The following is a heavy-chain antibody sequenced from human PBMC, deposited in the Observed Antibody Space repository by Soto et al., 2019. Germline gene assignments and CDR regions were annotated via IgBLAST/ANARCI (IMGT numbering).Heavy chain of an antibody. Sequence: EVQLVESGGGLVQPGGSLRLSCAASGFTVSSNYMSWVRQAPGKGLESVSFIYSGGTTYYTDSVKGRFTISRDSSKNTGFLQMNSLRAEDTAVYYCARGGPGRGTDCCPIEYWGQGILVIVSS. CDR1: GFTVSSNY. CDR3: ARGGPGRGTDCCPIEY. V-gene: IGHV3-66*01. D-gene: IGHD2-21*02. J-gene: IGHJ4*02. CDR2: IYSGGTT.